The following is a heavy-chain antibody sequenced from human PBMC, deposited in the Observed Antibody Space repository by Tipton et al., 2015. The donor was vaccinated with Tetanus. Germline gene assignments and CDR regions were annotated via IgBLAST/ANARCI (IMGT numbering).Heavy chain of an antibody. CDR2: MSSSGITK. J-gene: IGHJ4*02. CDR3: ASGSTLDY. D-gene: IGHD6-25*01. CDR1: GFTFSDYY. Sequence: SLRLSCTASGFTFSDYYMSWIRQAPGKGLEWVSDMSSSGITKNYADSVRGRFTISRDNAKNSLYLQMSSLRADDTAVYYCASGSTLDYWGQGALVSVSS. V-gene: IGHV3-11*04.